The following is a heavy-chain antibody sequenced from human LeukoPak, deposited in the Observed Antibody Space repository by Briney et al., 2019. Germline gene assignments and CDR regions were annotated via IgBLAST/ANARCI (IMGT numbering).Heavy chain of an antibody. J-gene: IGHJ6*04. CDR2: ISAYKGNI. CDR3: ARTKPLWFGGTLDV. V-gene: IGHV1-18*04. D-gene: IGHD3-10*01. Sequence: ASVKLSCKTSGYTFTSYGISWVRQAPGQGLEWMAWISAYKGNINYAQKLQGRVTVTTDTSTSTVYMELRSLRYDDTAVYYCARTKPLWFGGTLDVWGNGTTVTVSS. CDR1: GYTFTSYG.